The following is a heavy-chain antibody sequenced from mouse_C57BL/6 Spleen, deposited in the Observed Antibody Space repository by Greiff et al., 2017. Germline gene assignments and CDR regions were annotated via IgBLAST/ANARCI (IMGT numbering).Heavy chain of an antibody. V-gene: IGHV5-9-1*02. Sequence: DVKLQESGEGLVKPGGSLKLSCAASGFTFSSYAMSWVRQTPEKRLEWVAYISSGGDYIYYADTVKGRFTISRDNARNTLYLQMSSLKSEDTAMYYCTRGTIVTTNYYAMDYWGQGTSVTVSS. J-gene: IGHJ4*01. D-gene: IGHD2-5*01. CDR1: GFTFSSYA. CDR2: ISSGGDYI. CDR3: TRGTIVTTNYYAMDY.